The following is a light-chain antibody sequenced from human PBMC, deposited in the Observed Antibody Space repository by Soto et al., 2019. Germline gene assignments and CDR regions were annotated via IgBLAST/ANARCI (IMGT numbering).Light chain of an antibody. Sequence: EIVLTQSPGTLSLSPGERATLSCRASQSVSSYLAWYQQKPGQAPRLLIYGASSRPTGIPDRFSGSGSGTDFSLSISRLEPEDFAVYYCRQYGGSPRTFGQGTKVEIK. CDR3: RQYGGSPRT. V-gene: IGKV3-20*01. CDR2: GAS. J-gene: IGKJ2*01. CDR1: QSVSSY.